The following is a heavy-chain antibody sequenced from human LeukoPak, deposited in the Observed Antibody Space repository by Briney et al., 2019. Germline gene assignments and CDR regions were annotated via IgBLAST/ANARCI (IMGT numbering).Heavy chain of an antibody. CDR1: GGSISSYY. CDR3: ARGGGYSSSWCDY. J-gene: IGHJ4*02. D-gene: IGHD6-13*01. CDR2: IYYSGST. Sequence: SETLSLTCTVSGGSISSYYWSWIRQPPGKGLEWIGYIYYSGSTNYNPSLKSRVTISVDTSKNQFSLKLSSVTAADTAVYYCARGGGYSSSWCDYWGQGTLVTVSS. V-gene: IGHV4-59*01.